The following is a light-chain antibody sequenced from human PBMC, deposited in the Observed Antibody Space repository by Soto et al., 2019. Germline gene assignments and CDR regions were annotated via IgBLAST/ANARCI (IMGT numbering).Light chain of an antibody. V-gene: IGKV3-20*01. Sequence: EILLTHSPGTLSLSPGEIATLSCRSSQSVSSSYLAWYQQKPGQAPRLLIYGASSRATGIPDRFSGSGSGTDFTLTISRLEPEDFEVYYCQQYGSAPVTFGQWTKVDIK. CDR3: QQYGSAPVT. CDR2: GAS. J-gene: IGKJ2*01. CDR1: QSVSSSY.